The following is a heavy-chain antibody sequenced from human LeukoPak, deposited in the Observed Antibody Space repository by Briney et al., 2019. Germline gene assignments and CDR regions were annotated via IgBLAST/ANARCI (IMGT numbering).Heavy chain of an antibody. D-gene: IGHD3-9*01. CDR3: ARARHNYDILTGYLQNWFDP. CDR1: GYTFTSYY. V-gene: IGHV1-46*01. CDR2: IYPGGGNT. Sequence: ASVKVSCKASGYTFTSYYIHWVRQAPGQGREWMGIIYPGGGNTNYAQKFQGRVIMTRYTSTSTVYMELSSLRSEDTAVYYCARARHNYDILTGYLQNWFDPWGQGTLVTVSS. J-gene: IGHJ5*02.